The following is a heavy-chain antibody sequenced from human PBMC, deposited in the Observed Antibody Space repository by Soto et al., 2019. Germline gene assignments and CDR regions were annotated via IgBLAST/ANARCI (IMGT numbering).Heavy chain of an antibody. Sequence: PGESLKISCKGSGYSFTSYWIGWVRQMPGKGLEWMGIIYPGDSDTRYSPSFQGQVTISADKSISTAYLQWSSLKASDTAMYYCARQLRAARPTGGMDVWGQGTKVTVSS. CDR2: IYPGDSDT. J-gene: IGHJ6*02. D-gene: IGHD6-6*01. CDR3: ARQLRAARPTGGMDV. CDR1: GYSFTSYW. V-gene: IGHV5-51*01.